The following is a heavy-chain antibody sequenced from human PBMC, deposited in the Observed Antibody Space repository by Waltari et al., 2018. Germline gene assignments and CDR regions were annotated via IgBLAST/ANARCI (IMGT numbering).Heavy chain of an antibody. CDR3: AREPEGAMIVGDGDY. CDR1: GFTFSSYG. J-gene: IGHJ4*02. CDR2: IWYDGSNK. V-gene: IGHV3-33*01. D-gene: IGHD3-22*01. Sequence: QVQLVESGGGVVQPGRSLRLSCAASGFTFSSYGMHWVRQAPGKGLEWVAVIWYDGSNKYYADSVKGRFTISRDNSKNTLYLQVNSLRAEDTAVYYCAREPEGAMIVGDGDYWGQGTLVTVSS.